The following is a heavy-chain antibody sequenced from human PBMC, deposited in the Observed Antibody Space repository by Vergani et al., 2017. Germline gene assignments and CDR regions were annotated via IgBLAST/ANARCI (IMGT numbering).Heavy chain of an antibody. J-gene: IGHJ3*02. D-gene: IGHD2-2*01. CDR3: ARGGGYYSSTSCYWGDAFDI. CDR1: GYTFTSYG. CDR2: ISAYNGNT. V-gene: IGHV1-18*01. Sequence: QVQLVQSGAEVKKPGASVKVSCKASGYTFTSYGISWVRQAPGQALEWMGWISAYNGNTHYAQKLQGRVTMTTDTSTSTAYIELRSLRSDDTAVYYCARGGGYYSSTSCYWGDAFDIWGEGTMVTVSS.